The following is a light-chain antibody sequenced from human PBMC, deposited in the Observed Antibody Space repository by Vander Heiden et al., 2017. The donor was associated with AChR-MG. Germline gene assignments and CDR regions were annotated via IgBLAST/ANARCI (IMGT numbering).Light chain of an antibody. Sequence: DIVMTQSPDSLAVSLGERATINCKSSQSVLYSSNNKNYLAWYQQKPGQPPKLLIYWASTRESGVPDRFNGSGSGTDFTLTISSLQAEDVAVYYCQQYYTTPPTFGQGTKVEI. CDR3: QQYYTTPPT. J-gene: IGKJ1*01. CDR2: WAS. CDR1: QSVLYSSNNKNY. V-gene: IGKV4-1*01.